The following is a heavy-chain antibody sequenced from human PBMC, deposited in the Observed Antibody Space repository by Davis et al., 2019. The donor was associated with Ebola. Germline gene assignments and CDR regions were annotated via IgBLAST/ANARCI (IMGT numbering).Heavy chain of an antibody. V-gene: IGHV3-23*01. Sequence: GESLKIFCAASGFTFSSYAMSWVRQVPGKGLEWVSAIDGGGDATYYADSVKGRFTISRDNSKNTLFLQMNSLRAEDTAVYYCAKDWGYMVRGVGYWGQGTLVTVSS. CDR3: AKDWGYMVRGVGY. CDR1: GFTFSSYA. J-gene: IGHJ4*02. D-gene: IGHD3-10*01. CDR2: IDGGGDAT.